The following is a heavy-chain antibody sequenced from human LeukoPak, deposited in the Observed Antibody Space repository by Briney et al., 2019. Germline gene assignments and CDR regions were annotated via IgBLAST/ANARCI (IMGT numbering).Heavy chain of an antibody. CDR3: ASAPYGDLGYYFDY. J-gene: IGHJ4*02. D-gene: IGHD4-17*01. CDR2: TYYRSKWYN. CDR1: GDSFSSNSAA. Sequence: SQTLSLTCAISGDSFSSNSAAWNWIRQSPSRGLEWLVRTYYRSKWYNDYAVSVKSRITINPDTSKNQFSLQLNSVTPEDTAVYYCASAPYGDLGYYFDYWGQGTLVTVSS. V-gene: IGHV6-1*01.